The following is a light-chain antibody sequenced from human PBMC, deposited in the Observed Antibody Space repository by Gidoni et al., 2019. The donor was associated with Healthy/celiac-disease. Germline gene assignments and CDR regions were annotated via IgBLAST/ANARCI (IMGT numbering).Light chain of an antibody. CDR1: QSISNN. CDR3: QQSYITPRT. CDR2: AAS. V-gene: IGKV1-39*01. Sequence: DIQMTQSPSSLSASVGDRVTITCRASQSISNNLNWYQQKPGQAPKLLISAASSLRSGVTSRFSGSGSGTEFTLTISSLQPEDLAVYFCQQSYITPRTFGGXTKVEIK. J-gene: IGKJ4*01.